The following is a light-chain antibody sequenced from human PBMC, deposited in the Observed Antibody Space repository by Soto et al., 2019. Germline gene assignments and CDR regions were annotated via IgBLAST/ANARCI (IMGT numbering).Light chain of an antibody. CDR3: ASYTRTTTLV. Sequence: QSVLTQPPSASGSPGQSVTISCTGTSSDVGGYNYVSWYQQHPGKAPKLMIYEVNNRPSGISYRFSGSKSGNTASLTISGLQAEDEADYYCASYTRTTTLVFGGGTKVTVL. CDR1: SSDVGGYNY. CDR2: EVN. J-gene: IGLJ2*01. V-gene: IGLV2-14*01.